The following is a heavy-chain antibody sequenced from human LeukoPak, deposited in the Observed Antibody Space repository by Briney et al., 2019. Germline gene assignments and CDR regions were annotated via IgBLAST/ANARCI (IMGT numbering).Heavy chain of an antibody. D-gene: IGHD2-15*01. CDR2: INPNSGGT. V-gene: IGHV1-2*02. CDR1: GYTFTGYY. J-gene: IGHJ4*02. CDR3: ARDPPYCSGGSCYDGGAFDY. Sequence: ASLKVSCKASGYTFTGYYMHWVRQAPGQGLEWMGWINPNSGGTNYAQKFQGRVTMTRDTSISTAYMELSRLRSDDTAVYYCARDPPYCSGGSCYDGGAFDYWGQGTLVTVSS.